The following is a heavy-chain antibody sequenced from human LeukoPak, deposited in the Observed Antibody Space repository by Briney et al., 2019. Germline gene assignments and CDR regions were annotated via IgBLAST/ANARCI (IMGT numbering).Heavy chain of an antibody. CDR3: AREKYYYDSSGYNYYFDY. J-gene: IGHJ4*02. D-gene: IGHD3-22*01. Sequence: PGGSLRLSCAASGFTFDDYAMHWVRQAPGKGLEWVSLISGDGGSTYYADSVKGRFTISRDNSKNSLYLQMNSLRAEDTAVYYCAREKYYYDSSGYNYYFDYWGQGTLVTVSS. CDR2: ISGDGGST. CDR1: GFTFDDYA. V-gene: IGHV3-43*02.